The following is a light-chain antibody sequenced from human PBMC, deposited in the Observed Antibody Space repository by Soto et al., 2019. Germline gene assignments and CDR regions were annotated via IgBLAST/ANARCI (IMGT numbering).Light chain of an antibody. CDR3: QHYNPSST. J-gene: IGKJ5*01. Sequence: DVHLSRSRSTLPASVGDGVTITCRASQNIRNWLAWYQQKPGKAPNPLISDDSSLKSGVPARFSGSGSGTEFTLTISSLEPDAFATYYWQHYNPSSTFGQGTRLEI. CDR2: DDS. V-gene: IGKV1-5*01. CDR1: QNIRNW.